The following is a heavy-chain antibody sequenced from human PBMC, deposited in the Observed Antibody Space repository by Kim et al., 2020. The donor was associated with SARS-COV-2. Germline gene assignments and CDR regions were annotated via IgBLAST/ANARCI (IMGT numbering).Heavy chain of an antibody. V-gene: IGHV4-39*01. D-gene: IGHD3-22*01. CDR2: IYYSGST. Sequence: SETLSLTCTVSGGSISSSSYYWGWIRQPPGKGLEWIGSIYYSGSTYYNPSLKSRVTISVDTSKNQFSLKLSSVTAADTAVYYCARHAKGITMIVVKKRGAFDIWGQGTMVTVSS. CDR1: GGSISSSSYY. J-gene: IGHJ3*02. CDR3: ARHAKGITMIVVKKRGAFDI.